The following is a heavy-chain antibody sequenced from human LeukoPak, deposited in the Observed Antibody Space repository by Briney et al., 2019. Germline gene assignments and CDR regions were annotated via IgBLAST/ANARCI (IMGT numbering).Heavy chain of an antibody. CDR2: INPNSGGT. CDR1: GYTFTGYY. Sequence: ASVKVSCKASGYTFTGYYMHWVRQAPGQGLEWMGWINPNSGGTNYAQKFQGRVTMTRDTSISTAYMELSRLRSDDTAVYYCARDDYDSSGYSIGYYYYYMDVWGKGTTVTVSS. CDR3: ARDDYDSSGYSIGYYYYYMDV. J-gene: IGHJ6*03. V-gene: IGHV1-2*02. D-gene: IGHD3-22*01.